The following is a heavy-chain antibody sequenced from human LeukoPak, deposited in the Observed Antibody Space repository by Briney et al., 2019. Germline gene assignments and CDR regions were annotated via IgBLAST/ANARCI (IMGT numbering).Heavy chain of an antibody. J-gene: IGHJ3*02. CDR2: IYHSGST. CDR1: GDSIYSNNW. Sequence: SGTLSLTCAVSGDSIYSNNWWSWVRQPPGKGLEWIGEIYHSGSTNYNPSLKSRVTISIDRSKNQFSLKLTSVTAADTAIYYCARPGIGGAFDIWGQGTMVTVFS. CDR3: ARPGIGGAFDI. D-gene: IGHD3-3*01. V-gene: IGHV4-4*02.